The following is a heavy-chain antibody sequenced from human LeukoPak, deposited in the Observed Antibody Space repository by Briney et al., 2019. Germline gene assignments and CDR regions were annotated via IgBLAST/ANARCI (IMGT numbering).Heavy chain of an antibody. CDR1: GYTFSGYY. J-gene: IGHJ4*02. Sequence: GASVKVSYKASGYTFSGYYMHWVRQAPGQGLEWMGWINPNTGRTNYAQNFQGRVTMTSDTSISTAYMELNSLRSDDTAVYYCARGTYYDSSGYSGVRLFDYWGQGTLLTVSS. CDR3: ARGTYYDSSGYSGVRLFDY. CDR2: INPNTGRT. V-gene: IGHV1-2*02. D-gene: IGHD3-22*01.